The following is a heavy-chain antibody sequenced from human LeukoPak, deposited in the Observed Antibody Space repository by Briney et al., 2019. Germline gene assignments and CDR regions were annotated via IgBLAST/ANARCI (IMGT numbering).Heavy chain of an antibody. Sequence: PGGSLRLFCAASGFTFSSYGMHWVRQAPGKGLEWVAFIRYDGSNKYYADSVKGRFTISRDNSKNTLYLQMNSLRVDDTAVYYCARGSCSNIRCHDAFDIWGQGTMVTVSS. CDR1: GFTFSSYG. V-gene: IGHV3-30*02. CDR2: IRYDGSNK. CDR3: ARGSCSNIRCHDAFDI. J-gene: IGHJ3*02. D-gene: IGHD2-2*01.